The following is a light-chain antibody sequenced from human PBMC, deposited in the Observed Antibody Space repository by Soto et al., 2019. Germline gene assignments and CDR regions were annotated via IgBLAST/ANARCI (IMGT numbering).Light chain of an antibody. V-gene: IGKV3-11*01. CDR2: HAS. CDR1: ESVDIY. CDR3: QQRRNWPPLT. J-gene: IGKJ4*01. Sequence: ETVLTQSPATLSLSPGETATLSCRASESVDIYLAWYKQKPGQAPRLLIYHASNRATGIPARFSGSGSGTDFTLAISSLEPEDSAVYYCQQRRNWPPLTFGGGTSVEIK.